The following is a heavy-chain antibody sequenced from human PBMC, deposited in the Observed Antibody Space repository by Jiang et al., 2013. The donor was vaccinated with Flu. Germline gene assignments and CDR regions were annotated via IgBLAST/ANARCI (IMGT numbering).Heavy chain of an antibody. J-gene: IGHJ4*02. Sequence: GAEVKKPGESLKISCEGSGYNFNTYWIAWVRQMPGKGLEWMGLIYPGDSKTRYSPSFQGQVTLSADKSFTTAYLQWSSLKASDTAIYYCARQTGGSITVSGNRCFDSWGQ. CDR2: IYPGDSKT. V-gene: IGHV5-51*01. CDR3: ARQTGGSITVSGNRCFDS. D-gene: IGHD6-19*01. CDR1: GYNFNTYW.